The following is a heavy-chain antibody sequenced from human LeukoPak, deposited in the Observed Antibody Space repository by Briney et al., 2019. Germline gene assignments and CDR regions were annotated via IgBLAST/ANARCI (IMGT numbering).Heavy chain of an antibody. J-gene: IGHJ4*02. CDR1: GYTFTSYD. Sequence: ASVKVSCKASGYTFTSYDINWVRQATGQGLEWMGWMNPNSGNTGYAQKFQGRVTMTRNTPISAAYMELSSLRSEDTAVYYCATRAWGAAAGIPYYWGQGTLVTVSS. CDR2: MNPNSGNT. V-gene: IGHV1-8*01. CDR3: ATRAWGAAAGIPYY. D-gene: IGHD6-13*01.